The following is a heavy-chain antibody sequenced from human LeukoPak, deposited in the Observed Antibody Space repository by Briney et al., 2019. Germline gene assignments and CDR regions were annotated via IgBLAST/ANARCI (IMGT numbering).Heavy chain of an antibody. J-gene: IGHJ4*02. V-gene: IGHV3-30*18. CDR2: ISYDGSNK. CDR3: GKVGHYYENSGYSDS. D-gene: IGHD3-22*01. Sequence: GGSLRLSCAASGFTFSSYGMHWVRQAPGKGLEWVAVISYDGSNKYYADSVKGGFTISRDNSKNTLYLQMNSLRAEDTAVYYCGKVGHYYENSGYSDSWGQGTPVTASP. CDR1: GFTFSSYG.